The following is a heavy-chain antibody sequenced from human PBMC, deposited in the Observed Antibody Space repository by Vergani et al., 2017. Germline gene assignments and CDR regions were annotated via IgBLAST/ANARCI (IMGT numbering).Heavy chain of an antibody. D-gene: IGHD4-23*01. J-gene: IGHJ4*02. CDR1: GGTFSSYA. V-gene: IGHV1-69*06. Sequence: QVQLVQSGAEVKKPGSSVKVSCKASGGTFSSYAISWVRQAPGQGLEWMGGIIPIFGTANYAQKFQGRVTITADKSTSTAYMELSSLRSEDTAVYYCARGRYGGNSGPGYYFDYWGQGTLVTVSS. CDR2: IIPIFGTA. CDR3: ARGRYGGNSGPGYYFDY.